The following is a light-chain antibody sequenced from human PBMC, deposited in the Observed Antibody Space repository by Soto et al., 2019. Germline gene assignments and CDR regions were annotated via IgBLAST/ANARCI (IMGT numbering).Light chain of an antibody. V-gene: IGKV3-15*01. CDR3: QHYNQWPPYT. J-gene: IGKJ2*01. CDR2: GAS. CDR1: QSVSSN. Sequence: EIVMTQSPATLSVSPGERATLSCRASQSVSSNLAWYQQKPGQAPRLLIYGASTRATGIPARFSGSGSGTEFPLTISRLQSEDFALYYCQHYNQWPPYTFGQGTKLEIK.